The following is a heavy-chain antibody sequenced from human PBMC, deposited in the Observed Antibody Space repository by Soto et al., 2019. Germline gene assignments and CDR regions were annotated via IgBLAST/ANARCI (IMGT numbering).Heavy chain of an antibody. Sequence: QVQLVESGGGVVQPGGSLRLSCAPSGFIFSSYGMHWVRQAPGKGLEWVAVIKYDGSNKYYADSVKGRFTISRDNSKNTMYLAMNSRRAEDTAVYYCARVKQGRGGYDSPFDYWGQGTLVTVSS. CDR3: ARVKQGRGGYDSPFDY. V-gene: IGHV3-33*01. CDR1: GFIFSSYG. D-gene: IGHD5-12*01. J-gene: IGHJ4*02. CDR2: IKYDGSNK.